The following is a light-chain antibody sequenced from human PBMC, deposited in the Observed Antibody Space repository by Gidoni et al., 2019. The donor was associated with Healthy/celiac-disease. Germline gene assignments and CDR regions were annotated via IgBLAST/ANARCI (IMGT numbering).Light chain of an antibody. V-gene: IGLV3-19*01. Sequence: SSELTQDPAVSVALGQTVRITCQGDSLRSSSPSWYQQKPGQAPVLVIYGKNNRPSGITDRFSGASSGNTASLTITGAQAEDEADYYCNSRDSSGNHWVFGGGTKLTVL. CDR3: NSRDSSGNHWV. CDR2: GKN. J-gene: IGLJ3*02. CDR1: SLRSSS.